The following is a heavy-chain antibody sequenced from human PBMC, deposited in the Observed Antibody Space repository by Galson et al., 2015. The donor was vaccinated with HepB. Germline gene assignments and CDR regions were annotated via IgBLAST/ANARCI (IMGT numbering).Heavy chain of an antibody. CDR1: GGTFSSYT. CDR3: ASLSPATPGRMDV. J-gene: IGHJ6*02. CDR2: IIPILGIA. Sequence: SVKVSCKASGGTFSSYTISWVRQAPGQGLEWMGRIIPILGIANYAQKFQGRVTITADKSTSTAYMELSSLRSEDTAVYYCASLSPATPGRMDVWGQGTTVTVSS. D-gene: IGHD3-10*01. V-gene: IGHV1-69*02.